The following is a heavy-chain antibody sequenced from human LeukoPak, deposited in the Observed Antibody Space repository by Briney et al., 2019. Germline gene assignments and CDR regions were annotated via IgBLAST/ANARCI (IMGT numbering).Heavy chain of an antibody. V-gene: IGHV1-18*01. D-gene: IGHD3-3*01. CDR2: ISAYNGNT. Sequence: GASVKVSCKASGYTFTSYGISWVRQAPGQGLEWMGWISAYNGNTNYAQKLQGRVTMTTDTSTSTAYMELRSLRSDDTAVYYCARTHYDFWSGYYQREYYFDYWGQGTLVTVSS. J-gene: IGHJ4*02. CDR1: GYTFTSYG. CDR3: ARTHYDFWSGYYQREYYFDY.